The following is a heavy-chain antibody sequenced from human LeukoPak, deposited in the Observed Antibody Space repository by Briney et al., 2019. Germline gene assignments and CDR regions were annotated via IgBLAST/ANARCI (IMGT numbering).Heavy chain of an antibody. Sequence: SETLSLTCTVSGGSISSSRYYWGWIRQPPGKGLEWIGSIYYGGNTYYNPSLKSRVTISVDTSKNQFSLKLSSVTAADTAVYYCARGKDIVVVVAARNWFDPWGQGTLVTVSS. J-gene: IGHJ5*02. V-gene: IGHV4-39*07. CDR1: GGSISSSRYY. CDR3: ARGKDIVVVVAARNWFDP. D-gene: IGHD2-15*01. CDR2: IYYGGNT.